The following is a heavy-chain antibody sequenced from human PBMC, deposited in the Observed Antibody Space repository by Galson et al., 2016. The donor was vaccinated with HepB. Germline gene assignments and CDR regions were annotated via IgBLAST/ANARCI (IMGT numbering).Heavy chain of an antibody. CDR3: ARGDIVGAIFDY. J-gene: IGHJ4*02. CDR2: ISRTGETF. V-gene: IGHV3-48*01. D-gene: IGHD1-26*01. CDR1: GSSFSSYN. Sequence: SLRLSCAASGSSFSSYNMDWVRRAPGKGLEWVSYISRTGETFYYADSVKGRFTISRDNAKNLLYLQMNSLRAEDTAVYYCARGDIVGAIFDYWGQGTLVTVSS.